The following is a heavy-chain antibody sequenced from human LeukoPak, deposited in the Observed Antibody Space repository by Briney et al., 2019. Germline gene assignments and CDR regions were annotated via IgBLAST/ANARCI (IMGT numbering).Heavy chain of an antibody. J-gene: IGHJ4*02. CDR3: ARLTLSANDWCYDY. V-gene: IGHV3-7*01. CDR2: IKEDGSEK. Sequence: GGSLRLSCAASGFTFSAYWMRWVRQAPGKGLEWVASIKEDGSEKYYVDSVKGRFTISRDSAKNSLYLQMNSLRAEDTAVYYCARLTLSANDWCYDYWGQGTLVTVSS. D-gene: IGHD5-12*01. CDR1: GFTFSAYW.